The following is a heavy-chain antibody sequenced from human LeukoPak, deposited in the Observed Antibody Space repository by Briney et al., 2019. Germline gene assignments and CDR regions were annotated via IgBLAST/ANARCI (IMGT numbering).Heavy chain of an antibody. CDR3: AKRIYGWYQIDY. CDR2: ITGPGEGA. Sequence: GGSLRLSCAASGFTFSGYAMSWVRQAPGKGLEWVSAITGPGEGAFYADSVRGRFTISGDNSKNTLYLQMNSLRAEDTAIYYCAKRIYGWYQIDYWGQGTLVTVSS. J-gene: IGHJ4*02. CDR1: GFTFSGYA. V-gene: IGHV3-23*01. D-gene: IGHD2-8*02.